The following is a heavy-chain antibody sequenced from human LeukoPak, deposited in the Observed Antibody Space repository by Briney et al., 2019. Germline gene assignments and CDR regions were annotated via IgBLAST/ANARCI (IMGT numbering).Heavy chain of an antibody. J-gene: IGHJ4*02. D-gene: IGHD7-27*01. CDR3: ARQTGGNGIDY. CDR2: IYPGDSDT. V-gene: IGHV5-51*01. Sequence: GESLKISCNGSGYXFTNYWICWVRQMPGKGLEWMGIIYPGDSDTRYSPSFQGQVTISADKSISTAYLQWSSLKASDTAMYYCARQTGGNGIDYWGQGTLVTVSS. CDR1: GYXFTNYW.